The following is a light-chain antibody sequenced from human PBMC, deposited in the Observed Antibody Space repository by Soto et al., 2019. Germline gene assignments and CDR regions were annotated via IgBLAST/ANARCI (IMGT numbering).Light chain of an antibody. CDR3: QQRSNWPPLT. CDR1: QSVSSY. V-gene: IGKV3-11*01. Sequence: EIVLTQSPATLSLSPGERATLSCRASQSVSSYLAWYQQKPAQAPRLLIYDASNRNTGIPARFSGSGSETDFTLTISSLEPEDFAVYYCQQRSNWPPLTCGGGTKVEIK. CDR2: DAS. J-gene: IGKJ4*01.